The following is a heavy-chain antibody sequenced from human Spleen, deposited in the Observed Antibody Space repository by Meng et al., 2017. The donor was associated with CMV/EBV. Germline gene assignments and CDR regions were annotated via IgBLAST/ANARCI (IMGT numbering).Heavy chain of an antibody. CDR1: GYSFTSYY. CDR3: ARSQRNFEY. V-gene: IGHV1-46*01. Sequence: ASVKVSCKASGYSFTSYYIHWVRQAPGQGLEWMGMINPLGGDTNYLRKFQGRVTMTRDTPTNTVYMEVSSLRSDDTAVYYCARSQRNFEYWGQGTLVTVSS. J-gene: IGHJ4*02. CDR2: INPLGGDT.